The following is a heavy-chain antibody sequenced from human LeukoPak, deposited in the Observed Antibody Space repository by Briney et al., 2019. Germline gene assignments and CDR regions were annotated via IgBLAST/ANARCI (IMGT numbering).Heavy chain of an antibody. CDR1: GGTFSGYA. V-gene: IGHV1-69*06. CDR2: IIPIFGTA. Sequence: SVKVSCKASGGTFSGYAISWVRQAPGQGLEWMGGIIPIFGTANYAQKFQGRVTITADKSTSTAYMELSSLRSEDTAVYYCARDLDCSSTSCYHDAFDIWGQGTMVTVSS. J-gene: IGHJ3*02. D-gene: IGHD2-2*01. CDR3: ARDLDCSSTSCYHDAFDI.